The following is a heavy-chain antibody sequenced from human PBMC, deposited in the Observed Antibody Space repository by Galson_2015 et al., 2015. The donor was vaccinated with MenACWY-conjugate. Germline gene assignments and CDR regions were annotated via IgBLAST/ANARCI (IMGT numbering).Heavy chain of an antibody. J-gene: IGHJ4*02. V-gene: IGHV3-11*06. CDR3: ARNYYDSSGYQNL. CDR2: ISSSGSYT. CDR1: GFTFSDYY. Sequence: SLRLSCAASGFTFSDYYMSWIRQAPGKGLEWVSYISSSGSYTNYADSVKGRFTISRDNAKNSLYLQMNSLRAEDTAVYYCARNYYDSSGYQNLWGQGTLVTVSS. D-gene: IGHD3-22*01.